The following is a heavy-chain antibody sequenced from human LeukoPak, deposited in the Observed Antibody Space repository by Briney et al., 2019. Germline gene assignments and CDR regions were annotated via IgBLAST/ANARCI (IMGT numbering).Heavy chain of an antibody. J-gene: IGHJ5*02. CDR3: ARDQGIGIALRYLGWFDP. Sequence: SETLSLTCTVSGGSISSYYWSWIRQPPGKGLEWIGYIYYSGSTNYNPSLKSRVAISVDTSKNQFSLKLSSVTAADTAVYYCARDQGIGIALRYLGWFDPWGQGTLVTVSS. D-gene: IGHD3-9*01. CDR2: IYYSGST. V-gene: IGHV4-59*01. CDR1: GGSISSYY.